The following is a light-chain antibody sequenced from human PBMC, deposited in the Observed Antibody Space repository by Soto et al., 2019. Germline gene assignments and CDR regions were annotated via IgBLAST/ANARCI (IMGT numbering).Light chain of an antibody. J-gene: IGKJ1*01. CDR2: GAS. CDR3: QQYNNWPPLT. CDR1: QSADSN. Sequence: EIVLTQSPGTLSLSPGETATLSCRASQSADSNLAWYQQKPGQAPRLLIYGASTRATGIPARFSGSGSGTEFTLTISSLQSEDFAVYYCQQYNNWPPLTFGQGTKVDIK. V-gene: IGKV3-15*01.